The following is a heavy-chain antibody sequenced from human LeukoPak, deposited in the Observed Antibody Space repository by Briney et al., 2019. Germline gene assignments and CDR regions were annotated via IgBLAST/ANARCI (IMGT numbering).Heavy chain of an antibody. Sequence: SETLSLTYTVSGGSMTAGDYYWGWVRQPPGTGLQWIATSYQGASLKSRVTISLDTSKNQFSLRLTSVTAADTAVYCARIYGLYQEAMDVWGPGVTVTVSS. J-gene: IGHJ6*02. CDR1: GGSMTAGDYY. V-gene: IGHV4-39*07. CDR2: S. D-gene: IGHD3-16*02. CDR3: ARIYGLYQEAMDV.